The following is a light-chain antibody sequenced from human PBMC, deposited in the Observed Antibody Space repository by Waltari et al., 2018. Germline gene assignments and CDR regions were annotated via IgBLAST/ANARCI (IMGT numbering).Light chain of an antibody. J-gene: IGKJ2*01. CDR1: QGISSY. CDR2: AAS. Sequence: AIRMTQSPSSFSASTGDRVTITCRASQGISSYLAWYQQKPGKAPKLLTYAASTLQSGVPSRFSGSGSGTDFTLTISCLQSEDFATYYCQQYYSYPYTFGQGTKLEIK. CDR3: QQYYSYPYT. V-gene: IGKV1-8*01.